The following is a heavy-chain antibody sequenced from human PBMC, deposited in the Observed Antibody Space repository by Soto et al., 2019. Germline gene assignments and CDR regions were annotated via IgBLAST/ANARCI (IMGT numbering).Heavy chain of an antibody. CDR2: IYSGGRT. V-gene: IGHV3-66*01. CDR3: ARDMPLFSFGYQRGNYFDY. D-gene: IGHD3-22*01. CDR1: GLTVSSNS. J-gene: IGHJ4*02. Sequence: TGGSLRLSCVVSGLTVSSNSMNWVRQAPGKGLEWVSIIYSGGRTNYADSVKGRFAISRDTSRNTLYLQLSTLRVEDTAVYYCARDMPLFSFGYQRGNYFDYWGQGALVTVSS.